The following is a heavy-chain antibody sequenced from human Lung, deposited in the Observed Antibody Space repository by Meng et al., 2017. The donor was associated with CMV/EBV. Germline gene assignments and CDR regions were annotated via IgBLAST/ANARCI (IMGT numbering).Heavy chain of an antibody. D-gene: IGHD4-17*01. CDR3: VRAVHGLEI. CDR2: VNPYNGDG. Sequence: SXXVSCKASGYTLTTYGINWVRQAPGQGLEWMGWVNPYNGDGGYAQRFQGRVTVTTDTSINTAYLELTSLRSDDTAVYYCVRAVHGLEIWGQGTTVTVAS. V-gene: IGHV1-8*01. CDR1: GYTLTTYG. J-gene: IGHJ6*02.